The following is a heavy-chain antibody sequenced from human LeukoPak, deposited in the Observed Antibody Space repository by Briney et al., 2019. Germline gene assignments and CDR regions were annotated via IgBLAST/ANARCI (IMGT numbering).Heavy chain of an antibody. Sequence: SETLSLTCTVSGGSINSYYWSWIRQPPGKGLECIGCIYYSGSTNYNPSLTSRVTISVDTSKNQFSLKLRSVTAADTAVYYCARESDHGDYEYWGQGTLVTVSS. CDR1: GGSINSYY. D-gene: IGHD4-17*01. J-gene: IGHJ4*02. V-gene: IGHV4-59*01. CDR2: IYYSGST. CDR3: ARESDHGDYEY.